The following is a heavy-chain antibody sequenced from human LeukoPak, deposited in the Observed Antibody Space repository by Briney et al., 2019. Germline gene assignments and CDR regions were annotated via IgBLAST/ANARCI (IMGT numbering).Heavy chain of an antibody. V-gene: IGHV1-24*01. CDR3: ATVLLRYFDWLPRDAFDI. J-gene: IGHJ3*02. CDR1: GYTLTELS. Sequence: ASVKVSCKVSGYTLTELSMHWVRQAPGKGLEWMGGFDPEDGETIYAQKFQGRVTMTEDTSTDTAYMELSSLRSEDTAVYYCATVLLRYFDWLPRDAFDIWGQGTMVTVSS. D-gene: IGHD3-9*01. CDR2: FDPEDGET.